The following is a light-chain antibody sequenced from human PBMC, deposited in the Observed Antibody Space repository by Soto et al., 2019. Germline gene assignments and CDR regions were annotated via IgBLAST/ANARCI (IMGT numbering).Light chain of an antibody. J-gene: IGLJ3*02. CDR1: SSDIGAYDY. CDR2: EVT. V-gene: IGLV2-14*03. Sequence: QSALTQPASLSGSPGQSITISCTGTSSDIGAYDYVSWFQQHPGKAPKLMIFEVTNRPSGISDRFSGFKSGSTASLTISELQPDDEADYYCISFTPSTTTHWVFGGGTKLTVL. CDR3: ISFTPSTTTHWV.